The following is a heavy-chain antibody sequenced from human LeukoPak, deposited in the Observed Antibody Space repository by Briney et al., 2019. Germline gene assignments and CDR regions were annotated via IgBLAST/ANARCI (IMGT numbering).Heavy chain of an antibody. CDR3: AREELGSSLGFDP. CDR2: ISFDGSNK. CDR1: GFTFSSYT. J-gene: IGHJ5*02. V-gene: IGHV3-30-3*01. D-gene: IGHD3-16*01. Sequence: GGSLRLSCAASGFTFSSYTIHWVRQPPGRGLEWVAVISFDGSNKYYADSVKGRFTISRDNSKNTLYLQMNSLRAEDTAAYYCAREELGSSLGFDPWGQGTLVTVSS.